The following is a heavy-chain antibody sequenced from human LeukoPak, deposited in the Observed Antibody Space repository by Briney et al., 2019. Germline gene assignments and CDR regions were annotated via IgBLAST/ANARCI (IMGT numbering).Heavy chain of an antibody. CDR1: GGSFSGYY. J-gene: IGHJ4*02. D-gene: IGHD1-1*01. V-gene: IGHV4-34*01. Sequence: SYTLSLTCAFCGGSFSGYYWSWIRQPPGKGLEWIGEINHSGSTNYNPSLKSRVTISVDTSKNQFSLKLSSVTASDTAVYYCARGTSYWGQGTLVTVSS. CDR2: INHSGST. CDR3: ARGTSY.